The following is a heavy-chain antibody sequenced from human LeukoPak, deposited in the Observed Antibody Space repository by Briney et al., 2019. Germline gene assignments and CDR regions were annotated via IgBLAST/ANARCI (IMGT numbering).Heavy chain of an antibody. CDR3: ARDLPGLLYDSSGFPDY. V-gene: IGHV3-30*03. J-gene: IGHJ4*02. D-gene: IGHD3-22*01. CDR1: GFIFSNYG. CDR2: ISYEGKSE. Sequence: GRSLRLSCSASGFIFSNYGMHWVRQAPGRGLEWVAVISYEGKSEYYADSVKGRFTISRDNAKNSLYLQMNSLRAEDTAVYYCARDLPGLLYDSSGFPDYWGQGTLVTVSS.